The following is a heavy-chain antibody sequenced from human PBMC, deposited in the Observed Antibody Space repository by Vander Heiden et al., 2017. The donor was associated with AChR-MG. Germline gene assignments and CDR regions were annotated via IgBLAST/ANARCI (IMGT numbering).Heavy chain of an antibody. CDR2: ISWNSGSI. CDR3: AKSPSRGSSWVFDY. D-gene: IGHD6-13*01. CDR1: GFTFDDYA. J-gene: IGHJ4*02. Sequence: EVQLVESGGGLVQPGRSLRLSCAASGFTFDDYAMHWGRQAPGKGLEWVSGISWNSGSIGYADSVKGRFTISRDNAKNSLYLQMNSLRAEDTALYYCAKSPSRGSSWVFDYWGQGTLVTVSS. V-gene: IGHV3-9*01.